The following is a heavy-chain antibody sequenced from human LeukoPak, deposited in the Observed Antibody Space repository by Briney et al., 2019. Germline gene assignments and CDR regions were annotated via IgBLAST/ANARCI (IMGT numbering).Heavy chain of an antibody. CDR1: GYTFTSYD. Sequence: GASVKVSCKASGYTFTSYDINWVRQATGQGLEWMGWMNPNSGNTGYAQKFQGRVTMTRNTSISTAYMELSSLRSEDTAAYYCARDLGHYYGSGSYYNGQGPYYFDYWGQGTLVTVSS. CDR3: ARDLGHYYGSGSYYNGQGPYYFDY. J-gene: IGHJ4*02. D-gene: IGHD3-10*01. V-gene: IGHV1-8*01. CDR2: MNPNSGNT.